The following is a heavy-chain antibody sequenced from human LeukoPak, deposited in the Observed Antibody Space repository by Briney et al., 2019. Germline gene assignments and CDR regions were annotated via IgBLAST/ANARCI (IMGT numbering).Heavy chain of an antibody. CDR3: ASHQTNSGYDNFDY. D-gene: IGHD5-12*01. CDR1: GYSFTSYW. CDR2: IYPGDSDT. V-gene: IGHV5-51*01. Sequence: RGESLKISCKGSGYSFTSYWIGWVRHMPGKGLECMGIIYPGDSDTRYSPSFQGQVTISADKSLSTTYLQWSSLKASDTAMYYCASHQTNSGYDNFDYWGQGTLVTVSS. J-gene: IGHJ4*02.